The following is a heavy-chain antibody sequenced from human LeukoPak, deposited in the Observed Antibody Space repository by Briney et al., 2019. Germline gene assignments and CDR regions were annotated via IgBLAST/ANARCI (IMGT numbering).Heavy chain of an antibody. D-gene: IGHD3-22*01. Sequence: GGSLRLSCAVSGFTFSNVWMNWVRQAPGMGLEWVGRIKNENEGGTIDYAAPVKGRFIISRDDSKATLFLQMNSLRAEDTAVYYCARDPNHYLYDSSGYSDYWGQGTLVTVSS. CDR3: ARDPNHYLYDSSGYSDY. CDR2: IKNENEGGTI. V-gene: IGHV3-15*07. CDR1: GFTFSNVW. J-gene: IGHJ4*02.